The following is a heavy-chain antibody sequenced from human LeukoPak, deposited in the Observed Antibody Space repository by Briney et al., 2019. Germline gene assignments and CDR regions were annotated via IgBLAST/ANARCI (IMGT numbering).Heavy chain of an antibody. J-gene: IGHJ4*02. CDR2: IWYDGSNA. D-gene: IGHD1-26*01. Sequence: GGSLKLSCAASGFTFSSNGMHWVRQAPGKGLEWVAIIWYDGSNAYYADSVKGRFTISRDNSKNTLYLQMNSLRADDTAVYYCARLVGARGGYFDYWGQGTLVTVSS. CDR3: ARLVGARGGYFDY. V-gene: IGHV3-33*01. CDR1: GFTFSSNG.